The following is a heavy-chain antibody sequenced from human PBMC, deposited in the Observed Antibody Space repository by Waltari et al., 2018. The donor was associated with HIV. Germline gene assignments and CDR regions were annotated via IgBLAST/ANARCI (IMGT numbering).Heavy chain of an antibody. J-gene: IGHJ6*02. CDR1: GGSISSSSYY. V-gene: IGHV4-39*01. Sequence: QLQLQESGPGLVKPSETLSLTCTVSGGSISSSSYYWGWIRQPPGKGLEWIGSIYYSGSTYYNPSLKSRVTISVDTSKNQFSLKLSSVTAADTAVYYCARANLRDYYYGMDVWGQGTTVTVSS. CDR3: ARANLRDYYYGMDV. D-gene: IGHD4-17*01. CDR2: IYYSGST.